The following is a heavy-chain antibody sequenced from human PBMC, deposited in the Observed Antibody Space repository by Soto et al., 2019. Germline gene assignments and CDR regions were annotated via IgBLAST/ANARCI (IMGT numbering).Heavy chain of an antibody. J-gene: IGHJ2*01. CDR1: GGTFSSYA. V-gene: IGHV1-69*01. Sequence: QVQLVQSGAEVKKPGSSVKVSCNASGGTFSSYAISWVRQAPGQGLEWMGGIIPIFGTANYAQKFQGRVTITADESTSTAYMELSSLRPEDTAVYYCARSPPDYGDYVGEVCWYFDLWGRGTLVTVSS. CDR2: IIPIFGTA. CDR3: ARSPPDYGDYVGEVCWYFDL. D-gene: IGHD4-17*01.